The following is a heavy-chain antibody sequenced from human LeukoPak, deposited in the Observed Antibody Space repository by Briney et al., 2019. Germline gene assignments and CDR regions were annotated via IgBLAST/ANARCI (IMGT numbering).Heavy chain of an antibody. CDR3: ARGTEQWLVLFDF. V-gene: IGHV3-48*03. J-gene: IGHJ4*02. Sequence: GGSLRLSCAASGFTFSSYGMNWVRQAPGKGLEWVSYISSSGGTIYYADSVKGRFTISRDNAKNSLYLQMNSLRAEDTAVYYCARGTEQWLVLFDFWGQGALDTVSS. CDR2: ISSSGGTI. CDR1: GFTFSSYG. D-gene: IGHD6-19*01.